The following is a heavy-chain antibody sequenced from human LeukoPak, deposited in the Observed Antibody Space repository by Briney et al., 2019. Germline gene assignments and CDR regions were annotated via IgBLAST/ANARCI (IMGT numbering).Heavy chain of an antibody. CDR2: INHSGST. D-gene: IGHD5-24*01. V-gene: IGHV4-34*01. CDR3: ARGGRRDGYKFRY. CDR1: GGSISSYS. Sequence: SETLSLTCTVSGGSISSYSWSWIRQPPGKGLEWIGEINHSGSTNYNPSLKSRVTISVDTSKNQFSLKLSSVTAADTAVYYCARGGRRDGYKFRYWGQGTLVTVSS. J-gene: IGHJ4*02.